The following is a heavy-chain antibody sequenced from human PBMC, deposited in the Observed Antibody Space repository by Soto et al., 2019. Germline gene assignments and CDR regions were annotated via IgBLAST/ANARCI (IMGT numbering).Heavy chain of an antibody. D-gene: IGHD3-3*01. CDR2: IYYSGST. CDR1: GGSISSGDYY. CDR3: ARAPVGLDTISYFDY. J-gene: IGHJ4*02. V-gene: IGHV4-30-4*01. Sequence: TCTVSGGSISSGDYYWSWIRQPPGKGLEWIGYIYYSGSTYYRPSLESRMHMSLDATRNHYSLRLTSVTAADTAVYFCARAPVGLDTISYFDYWGQGKLVTVSS.